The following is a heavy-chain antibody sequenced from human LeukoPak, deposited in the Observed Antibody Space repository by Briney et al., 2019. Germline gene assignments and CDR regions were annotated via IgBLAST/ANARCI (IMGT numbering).Heavy chain of an antibody. D-gene: IGHD6-13*01. CDR2: INEGGNEK. V-gene: IGHV3-7*03. Sequence: GGSLRLSCAASGFTFRNYWMSWARQVPGKGLEWVVNINEGGNEKNYVDSVKGRFTASRDNAQNSLYLQMNSLRVEDTAVYYCARHPNSNWDYWGQGTLVTVSS. CDR3: ARHPNSNWDY. CDR1: GFTFRNYW. J-gene: IGHJ4*02.